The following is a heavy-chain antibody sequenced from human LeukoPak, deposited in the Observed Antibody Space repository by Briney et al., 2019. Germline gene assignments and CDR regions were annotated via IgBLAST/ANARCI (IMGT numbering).Heavy chain of an antibody. D-gene: IGHD2-15*01. CDR2: INTNTGNP. Sequence: ASVKVSCKASGYTFTSYAMNWVRQAPGQGLEWMGWINTNTGNPTYAQGFTGRFVFSLDTSASTAYLQISSLKAEDTAVYYCAREGYCSGGSCYSNWFDPWGQGTLVTVSS. J-gene: IGHJ5*02. V-gene: IGHV7-4-1*02. CDR1: GYTFTSYA. CDR3: AREGYCSGGSCYSNWFDP.